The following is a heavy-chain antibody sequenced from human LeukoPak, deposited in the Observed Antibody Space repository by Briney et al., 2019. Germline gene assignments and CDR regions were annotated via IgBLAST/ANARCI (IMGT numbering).Heavy chain of an antibody. J-gene: IGHJ4*02. CDR2: INSDGNST. D-gene: IGHD3-22*01. CDR3: ARAYYDSSGRYFDY. CDR1: GFTFNRYW. Sequence: PGGSLRLSCAASGFTFNRYWMHWVRQAPGKGLVWVSRINSDGNSTSYADSVKGRFTISRDNAKNTLYLRMNSLRAEDTAVYYCARAYYDSSGRYFDYWGQGTLVTVSS. V-gene: IGHV3-74*01.